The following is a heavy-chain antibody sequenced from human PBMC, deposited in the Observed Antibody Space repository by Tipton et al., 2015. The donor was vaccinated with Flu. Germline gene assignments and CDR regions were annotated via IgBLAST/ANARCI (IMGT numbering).Heavy chain of an antibody. CDR3: ARVRVRPDPFYYGMDV. V-gene: IGHV1-2*02. CDR1: GYTFTGYY. CDR2: INPNSGGT. D-gene: IGHD4/OR15-4a*01. Sequence: QLVQSGAEVKKPGASVKVSCKASGYTFTGYYMHWVRQAPGQGLEWMGWINPNSGGTNYAQKFQGRVTMTRDTSISTAYMELSRLRSDDTAVYYCARVRVRPDPFYYGMDVLGQGTTVTVSS. J-gene: IGHJ6*02.